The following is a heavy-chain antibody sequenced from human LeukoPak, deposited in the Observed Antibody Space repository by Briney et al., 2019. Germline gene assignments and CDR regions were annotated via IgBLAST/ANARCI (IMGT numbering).Heavy chain of an antibody. CDR3: ARDLKGYDFWSGHDY. Sequence: ASVKVSCKASGYTFTGYYMHWVRQAPGQGLEWIGWINPNSGGTNYAQKFQGRVTMTRDTSISTAYMELSRLRSDDTAVYYCARDLKGYDFWSGHDYWGQGTLVTVSS. CDR1: GYTFTGYY. CDR2: INPNSGGT. V-gene: IGHV1-2*02. J-gene: IGHJ4*02. D-gene: IGHD3-3*01.